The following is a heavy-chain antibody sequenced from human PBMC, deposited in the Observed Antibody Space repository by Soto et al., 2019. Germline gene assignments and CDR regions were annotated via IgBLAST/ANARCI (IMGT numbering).Heavy chain of an antibody. V-gene: IGHV1-2*02. CDR1: GDSFNDYY. D-gene: IGHD5-12*01. Sequence: QVQLVQSGAEVRKPGASVTVSCRSSGDSFNDYYIHWVRQAPGQGFEWMGWINPNGGVTKYAQKFQGGVSMTRDTSFRTVYMQPSRLRSDATAFYYCARESGGATATLDYYYFYMDVWGTGTTVTVSS. J-gene: IGHJ6*03. CDR3: ARESGGATATLDYYYFYMDV. CDR2: INPNGGVT.